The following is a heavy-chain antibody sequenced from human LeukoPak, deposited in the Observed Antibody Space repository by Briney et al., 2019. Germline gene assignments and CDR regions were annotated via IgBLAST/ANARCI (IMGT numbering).Heavy chain of an antibody. D-gene: IGHD4-17*01. CDR1: GYTFTGYY. V-gene: IGHV1-2*06. CDR3: ARGYYGDYSLDDY. CDR2: INPNSGGT. J-gene: IGHJ4*02. Sequence: ASVKVSCKASGYTFTGYYMHWVRQAPGQGLEWMGRINPNSGGTNYAQKFQGRVTMTRDTSISTAYMELSRLRSDDTAVYYCARGYYGDYSLDDYWGQGTLVTVSS.